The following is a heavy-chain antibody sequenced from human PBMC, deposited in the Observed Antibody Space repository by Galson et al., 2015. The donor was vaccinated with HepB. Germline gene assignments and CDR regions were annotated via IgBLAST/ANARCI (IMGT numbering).Heavy chain of an antibody. J-gene: IGHJ5*02. V-gene: IGHV1-18*01. CDR2: ISAYNGNT. Sequence: SVKVSCKASGYTFTSYGISWVRQAPGQGLEWMGWISAYNGNTNYAQNFQGRVTMTTGTSTSTASMELRSLRSDDPAVHYCARVGLGRLEPTAIGSFYPGFWLDPWGQGTLVTVSS. CDR1: GYTFTSYG. CDR3: ARVGLGRLEPTAIGSFYPGFWLDP. D-gene: IGHD2-2*01.